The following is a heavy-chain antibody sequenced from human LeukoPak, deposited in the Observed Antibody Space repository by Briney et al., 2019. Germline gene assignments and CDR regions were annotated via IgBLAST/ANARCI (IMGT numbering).Heavy chain of an antibody. CDR2: INPNNGGT. V-gene: IGHV1-2*02. D-gene: IGHD3-3*01. CDR1: GYTFTGYY. CDR3: ARATGYYDFWSGYYYYYMDV. J-gene: IGHJ6*03. Sequence: ASVKVSCKASGYTFTGYYIHWVRQAPGQGLEWMGWINPNNGGTNYAQKFQGRVTITRNTSISTAYMELSSLRSEDTAVYYCARATGYYDFWSGYYYYYMDVWGKGTTVTVSS.